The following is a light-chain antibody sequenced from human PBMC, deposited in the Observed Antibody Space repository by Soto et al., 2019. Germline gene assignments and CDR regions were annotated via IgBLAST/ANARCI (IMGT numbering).Light chain of an antibody. CDR3: CSSAVTFYV. V-gene: IGLV2-11*01. CDR2: DVS. J-gene: IGLJ1*01. CDR1: STDVGASNN. Sequence: QSVLTQPRSVSGSHGQSVTISCTGTSTDVGASNNVSWYQQLPGRAPKLMIYDVSERPSGVPDRFSGSKSGNTASLTISGLQADDEDDYYCCSSAVTFYVFGTGTKVTIL.